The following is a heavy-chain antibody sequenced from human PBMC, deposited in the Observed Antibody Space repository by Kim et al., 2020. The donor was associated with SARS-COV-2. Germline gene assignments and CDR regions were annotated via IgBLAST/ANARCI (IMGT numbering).Heavy chain of an antibody. CDR2: IYSGGST. CDR1: GFTVSSNY. J-gene: IGHJ6*02. CDR3: ARDRWYCSGGSCYPPRMWYGMDV. Sequence: GGSLRLSCAASGFTVSSNYMSWVRQAPGKGLEWVSVIYSGGSTYYADSVKGRFTISRHNSKNTLYLQMNSLRAEDTAVYYCARDRWYCSGGSCYPPRMWYGMDVWGQGTTVTVSS. V-gene: IGHV3-53*04. D-gene: IGHD2-15*01.